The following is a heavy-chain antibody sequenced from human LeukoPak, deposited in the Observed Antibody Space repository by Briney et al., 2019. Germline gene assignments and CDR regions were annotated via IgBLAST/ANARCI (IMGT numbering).Heavy chain of an antibody. D-gene: IGHD4-17*01. CDR1: GGCICSYY. CDR2: IYTSENT. V-gene: IGHV4-4*07. Sequence: PSEALSLTCTVSGGCICSYYWSWIRQPAGKGLEWIGRIYTSENTDYNPSLKSRVTMSVGMSTSQFSLRLTSVTAADTAVYYCAREGDYGDYSKSFYYMDVWGKGTTVTVSS. CDR3: AREGDYGDYSKSFYYMDV. J-gene: IGHJ6*03.